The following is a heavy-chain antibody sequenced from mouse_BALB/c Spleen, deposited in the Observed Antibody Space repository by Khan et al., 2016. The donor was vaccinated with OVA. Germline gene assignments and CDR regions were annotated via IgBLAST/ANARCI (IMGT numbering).Heavy chain of an antibody. CDR2: IWGDGNT. CDR3: VKQNHGTLYAVDY. J-gene: IGHJ4*01. V-gene: IGHV2-3*01. D-gene: IGHD2-1*01. CDR1: GFSLTRYG. Sequence: VELVESGPGLVAPSQSLSITCTVSGFSLTRYGVSWVRQPPGKGLEWLGVIWGDGNTNYHSTLISRLSISKDDSKSQVFLKLNSLQTDDTATYYCVKQNHGTLYAVDYWGQGTSVTVSS.